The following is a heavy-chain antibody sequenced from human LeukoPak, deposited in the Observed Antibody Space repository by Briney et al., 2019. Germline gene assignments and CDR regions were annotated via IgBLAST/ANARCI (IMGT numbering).Heavy chain of an antibody. V-gene: IGHV1-69*13. D-gene: IGHD3-3*01. CDR1: GGTFISYA. CDR2: IIPIFGTA. Sequence: ASVKVSCKASGGTFISYAISWVRQAPGQGLEWMGGIIPIFGTANYAQKFQGRVTITADESTSTAYMELSSLRSEDTAVYYCARKQNDFWSGYSYAFDIWGQGTMVTVSS. J-gene: IGHJ3*02. CDR3: ARKQNDFWSGYSYAFDI.